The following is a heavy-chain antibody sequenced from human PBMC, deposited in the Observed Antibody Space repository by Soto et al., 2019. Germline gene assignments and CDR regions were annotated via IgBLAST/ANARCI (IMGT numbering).Heavy chain of an antibody. CDR2: LIGSGDTT. J-gene: IGHJ6*01. D-gene: IGHD5-18*01. Sequence: EVQLLEAGGGWVHPGGSLRLSCAASGSTFSNFAMSWVLQAPGKGLEWVSGLIGSGDTTYYADSVKGRFTISRDKSKTTLYLQMNSLRAEDTAMYYCAKEGGYSFGPGNYYGMDVWGQGTTVTVSS. CDR1: GSTFSNFA. CDR3: AKEGGYSFGPGNYYGMDV. V-gene: IGHV3-23*01.